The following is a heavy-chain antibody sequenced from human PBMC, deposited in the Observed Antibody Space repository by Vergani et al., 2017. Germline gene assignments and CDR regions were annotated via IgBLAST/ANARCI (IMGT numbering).Heavy chain of an antibody. J-gene: IGHJ3*02. CDR1: GFSFSSYS. V-gene: IGHV3-66*02. CDR3: ARGMTTETTDLYVFDI. CDR2: INIGGRT. D-gene: IGHD4-17*01. Sequence: EVQLVESGGGLVKPGGSLRLSCAASGFSFSSYSMNWVRQAPGKGLEWVSTINIGGRTSYADSVKGRLTLTRDDSKNTLHLQMNSLRPDDTAVYYCARGMTTETTDLYVFDIWGQGTMVSVSS.